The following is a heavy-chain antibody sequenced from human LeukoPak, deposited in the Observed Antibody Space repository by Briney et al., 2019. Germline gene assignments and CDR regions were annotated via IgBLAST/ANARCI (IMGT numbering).Heavy chain of an antibody. CDR1: GGSISTFS. J-gene: IGHJ4*02. D-gene: IGHD6-19*01. Sequence: SETLSLTCTVSGGSISTFSWSWVRQTPDRGLEWIGSYFSTATKSNPSLGRRVAISVDTSKNQLFLRLRSLTPADTASYYCARDTSVASGMQYCGPGTLVTVSS. CDR3: ARDTSVASGMQY. CDR2: YFSTAT. V-gene: IGHV4-59*01.